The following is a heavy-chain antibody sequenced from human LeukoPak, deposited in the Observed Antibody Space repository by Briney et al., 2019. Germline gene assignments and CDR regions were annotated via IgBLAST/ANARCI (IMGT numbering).Heavy chain of an antibody. D-gene: IGHD3-22*01. J-gene: IGHJ4*02. Sequence: GASVKVSCKASGGTFSSYAISWVRQAPGQGLEWMGWISAYNGNTHYAQKVQGRVTMTRDTSISTAYMELSRLRSDDTAVYYCARVGIYYDSSGLSDYWGQGTLVTVSS. CDR2: ISAYNGNT. CDR3: ARVGIYYDSSGLSDY. V-gene: IGHV1-18*01. CDR1: GGTFSSYA.